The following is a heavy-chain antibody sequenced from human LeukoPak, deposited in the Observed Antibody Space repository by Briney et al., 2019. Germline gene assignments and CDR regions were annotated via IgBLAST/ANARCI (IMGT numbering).Heavy chain of an antibody. V-gene: IGHV3-7*01. CDR1: GFTLSNYW. CDR3: VRDTGGSGSYPDY. CDR2: IKQDASET. J-gene: IGHJ4*02. Sequence: GGSLRLSCAVSGFTLSNYWMTWVRQAPGKGLEWVANIKQDASETWYVDSVKGRFTISRDNAKNSLYLQMNSLRAEDTAVYYCVRDTGGSGSYPDYWGQGTLVTVSS. D-gene: IGHD1-26*01.